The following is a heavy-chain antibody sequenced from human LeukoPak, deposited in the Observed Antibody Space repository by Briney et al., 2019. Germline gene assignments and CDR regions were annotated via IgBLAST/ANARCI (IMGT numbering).Heavy chain of an antibody. CDR3: AKLGRNYFDY. J-gene: IGHJ4*02. CDR1: GFTSSSYS. Sequence: PGGSLRLSCAASGFTSSSYSMNWVRQAPGKGLEWVSSISSSSSYIYYADSVKGRFTISRDNAKNSLYLQMNSLRAEDTAVYYCAKLGRNYFDYWGQGTLVTVSS. V-gene: IGHV3-21*01. CDR2: ISSSSSYI. D-gene: IGHD3-10*01.